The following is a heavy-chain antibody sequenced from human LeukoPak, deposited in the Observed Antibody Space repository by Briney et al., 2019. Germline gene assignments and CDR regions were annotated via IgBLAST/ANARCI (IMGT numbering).Heavy chain of an antibody. CDR3: ARVSYFDSSGYYPNYLDY. CDR1: GGSISNYY. D-gene: IGHD3-22*01. V-gene: IGHV4-59*01. Sequence: SETLSLTCTVSGGSISNYYWSWIRQPPGKGLEWIGYIYYSGSTNYNPSLKSRVTISVDTSKNQFSLKLSSVTAADTAVYYCARVSYFDSSGYYPNYLDYWGQGTLVTVSP. J-gene: IGHJ4*02. CDR2: IYYSGST.